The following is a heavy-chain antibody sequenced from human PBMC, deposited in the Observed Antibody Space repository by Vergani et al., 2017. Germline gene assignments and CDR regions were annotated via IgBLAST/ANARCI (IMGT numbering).Heavy chain of an antibody. CDR3: ASDSSAELGVFDY. CDR1: GFTFSSYS. V-gene: IGHV3-21*01. D-gene: IGHD7-27*01. J-gene: IGHJ4*02. CDR2: ISSSSSYI. Sequence: EVQLVESGGGLVKPGGSLRLSCAASGFTFSSYSMNWVRQAPGKGLEWVSSISSSSSYIYYADSVKGRFTISRDNAKNSLYLQMNSLRAEDTAVYYCASDSSAELGVFDYWGQGTLVTVSS.